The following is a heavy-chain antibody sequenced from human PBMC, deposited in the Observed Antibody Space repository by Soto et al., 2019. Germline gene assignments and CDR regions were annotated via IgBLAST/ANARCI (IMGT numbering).Heavy chain of an antibody. D-gene: IGHD6-13*01. CDR2: ISYDGSNK. Sequence: GGSLRLSCAASGFTFSSYAMHWVRQAPGKGLEWVAVISYDGSNKYYADSVKGRFTISRDNSKNTLYLQMNSLRAEDTAVYYCAKDRESSSWRDVDYYYYGMDVWGQGTTVTVSS. CDR1: GFTFSSYA. CDR3: AKDRESSSWRDVDYYYYGMDV. V-gene: IGHV3-30*04. J-gene: IGHJ6*02.